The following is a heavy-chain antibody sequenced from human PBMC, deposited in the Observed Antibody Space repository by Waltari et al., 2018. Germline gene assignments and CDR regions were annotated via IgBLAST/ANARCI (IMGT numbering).Heavy chain of an antibody. CDR3: ARGRFVTAGS. D-gene: IGHD2-21*02. J-gene: IGHJ5*02. V-gene: IGHV4-34*02. CDR2: IDHSRST. Sequence: VQLQQWGAGLLKPSETLSLTCAVYGGSFTGYYWNWIRQPPGKGLEWIGEIDHSRSTNYNPSLQSRVTISIDTCKNQFSLNLTSMTAADTAVYYCARGRFVTAGSWGQGTLVTVSS. CDR1: GGSFTGYY.